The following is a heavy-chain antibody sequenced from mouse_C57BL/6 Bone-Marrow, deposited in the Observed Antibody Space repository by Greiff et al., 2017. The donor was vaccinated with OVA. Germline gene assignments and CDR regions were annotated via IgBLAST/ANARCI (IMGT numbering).Heavy chain of an antibody. D-gene: IGHD3-2*02. CDR3: ARQRSSGIRACFAY. J-gene: IGHJ3*01. CDR1: GYTFTSYW. V-gene: IGHV1-53*01. Sequence: QVQLQQPGPELVKPGASVKLSCKASGYTFTSYWMPWVKQRPGKGLEWVGNINPSNGGTNYNEKFKSKATLTVDKSSSTAYIQLSSLTSEDSAVYYCARQRSSGIRACFAYWGQGTLVTVSA. CDR2: INPSNGGT.